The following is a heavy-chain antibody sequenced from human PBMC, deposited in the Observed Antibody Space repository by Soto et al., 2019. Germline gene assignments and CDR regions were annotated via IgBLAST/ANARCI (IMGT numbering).Heavy chain of an antibody. D-gene: IGHD1-1*01. Sequence: ASVKVSCKPSGYTFTSYDINWVRQATGQGLEWMGWINPNNGNTGYAQKFQGRVTVTRSTSISTAYMELSSLRSDDTAVYFCARTSSGTRGGFDPWGQGTLVTVSS. CDR1: GYTFTSYD. CDR3: ARTSSGTRGGFDP. CDR2: INPNNGNT. V-gene: IGHV1-8*01. J-gene: IGHJ5*02.